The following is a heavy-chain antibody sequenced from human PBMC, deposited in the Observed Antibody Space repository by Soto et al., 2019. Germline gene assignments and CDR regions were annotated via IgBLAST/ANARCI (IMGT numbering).Heavy chain of an antibody. CDR3: ARDSGAKLSSS. J-gene: IGHJ4*02. CDR2: IVPIYRTA. Sequence: SVKVSCKASGGTFSSYRINWVRQAPGQGLEWVGGIVPIYRTADYAQKFQGRVTITADESARTAYMELRSLKSQGTAVYYCARDSGAKLSSSWGQGTLVTVSS. CDR1: GGTFSSYR. D-gene: IGHD6-13*01. V-gene: IGHV1-69*13.